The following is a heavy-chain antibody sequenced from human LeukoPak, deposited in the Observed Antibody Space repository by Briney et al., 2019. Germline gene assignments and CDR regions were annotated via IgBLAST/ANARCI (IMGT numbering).Heavy chain of an antibody. CDR2: ISGSGGST. Sequence: GGSLRLSCAASGFTFSSYAMSWVRQAPGKGLEWVSAISGSGGSTYYADSVKGRFTISRDNSKNTLYLQMNSLRAEDTAVYYCARDAAVGTHSSGWYVFDYWGQGTLVTVSS. D-gene: IGHD6-19*01. CDR1: GFTFSSYA. J-gene: IGHJ4*02. CDR3: ARDAAVGTHSSGWYVFDY. V-gene: IGHV3-23*01.